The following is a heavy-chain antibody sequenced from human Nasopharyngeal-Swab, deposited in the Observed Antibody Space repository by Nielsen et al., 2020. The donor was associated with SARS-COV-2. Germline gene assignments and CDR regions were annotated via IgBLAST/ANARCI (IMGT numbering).Heavy chain of an antibody. Sequence: SGPTLVKPTETLTLTCTVSGFSLTNARMGVSWIRQPPGKALEWLAHIFSNDAKSYSTSLKGRLTISKDTSKSQVVLTMTNMDPVDTATYYCARAIFGVVAIDYWGPGTLVTVSS. CDR3: ARAIFGVVAIDY. J-gene: IGHJ4*02. CDR2: IFSNDAK. D-gene: IGHD3-3*01. CDR1: GFSLTNARMG. V-gene: IGHV2-26*01.